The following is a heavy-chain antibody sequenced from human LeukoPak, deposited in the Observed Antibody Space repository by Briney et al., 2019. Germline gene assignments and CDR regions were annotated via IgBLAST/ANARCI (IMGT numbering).Heavy chain of an antibody. D-gene: IGHD3-3*01. Sequence: PGGSLTLFCAPSGFPVRNAWMIWVREAPGKGLEWVGRIKSKYDGGTTDYAAPVKGRFTISREESQNTLDLQMSNLKTEDTAVYYVFWEYIRSCNSWGQGTLVTVSS. CDR1: GFPVRNAW. J-gene: IGHJ4*02. CDR3: FWEYIRSCNS. CDR2: IKSKYDGGTT. V-gene: IGHV3-15*01.